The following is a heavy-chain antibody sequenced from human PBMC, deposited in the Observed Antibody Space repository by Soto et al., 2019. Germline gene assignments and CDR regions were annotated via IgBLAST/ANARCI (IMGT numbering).Heavy chain of an antibody. Sequence: SETLSLTCTVSAASTKSSNYFWGWIRQPPGKGLEFVGSIHSSGGTYYNPSLKSRVTVSVDLSNSHFSLSLKSLTATDTAVYYCGRLAEAATGHTDFDFWGQGTLVTVSS. CDR1: AASTKSSNYF. CDR3: GRLAEAATGHTDFDF. J-gene: IGHJ4*02. V-gene: IGHV4-39*02. CDR2: IHSSGGT. D-gene: IGHD2-15*01.